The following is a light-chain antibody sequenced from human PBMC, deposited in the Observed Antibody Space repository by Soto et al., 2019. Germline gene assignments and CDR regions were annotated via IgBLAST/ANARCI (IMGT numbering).Light chain of an antibody. Sequence: QSALTQPASVSGSPGQSITISCTGTSSDVGSYNLVSWYQQHPGKAPKLMIYEGSKRPSGVSIRFSGSKSGNTASLTVSGLQAEDEADYYCASFTRSNTWVIGGGTKLTVL. CDR3: ASFTRSNTWV. CDR2: EGS. V-gene: IGLV2-14*02. J-gene: IGLJ3*02. CDR1: SSDVGSYNL.